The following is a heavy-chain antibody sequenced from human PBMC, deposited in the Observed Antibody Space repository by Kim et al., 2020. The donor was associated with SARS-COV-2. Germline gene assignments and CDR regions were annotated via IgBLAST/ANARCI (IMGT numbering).Heavy chain of an antibody. J-gene: IGHJ1*01. D-gene: IGHD3-22*01. CDR3: ARAGDYDISGYYGFFHH. V-gene: IGHV3-74*01. Sequence: SGKGRFTISRDNAKDTLYLQMNSLRPEDTAVYYCARAGDYDISGYYGFFHHWGRGALVTVSS.